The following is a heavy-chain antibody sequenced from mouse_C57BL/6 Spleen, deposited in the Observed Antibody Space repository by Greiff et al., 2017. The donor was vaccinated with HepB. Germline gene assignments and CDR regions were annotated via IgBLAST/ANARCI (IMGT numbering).Heavy chain of an antibody. CDR3: ARGSGLRYYFDY. Sequence: EVQLQQSGPELVKPGASVKIPCKASGYTFTDYNMDWVKQSHGKSLEWIGDINPNNGGTIYNQKFKGKATLTVDKSSSTAYMELRSLTSEDTAVYYWARGSGLRYYFDYWGQGTTLTVSS. J-gene: IGHJ2*01. CDR2: INPNNGGT. CDR1: GYTFTDYN. V-gene: IGHV1-18*01. D-gene: IGHD2-4*01.